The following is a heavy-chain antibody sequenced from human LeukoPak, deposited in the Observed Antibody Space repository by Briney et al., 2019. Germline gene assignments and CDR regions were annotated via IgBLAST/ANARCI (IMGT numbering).Heavy chain of an antibody. CDR3: TSGEYTQGSDV. J-gene: IGHJ3*01. D-gene: IGHD4-17*01. Sequence: SETLSLTCTVSDGSISSAYRWTWIRPSAGKGLEWIGRVGTSGSTKYNPSLKSRVTISFDTSKNQFSLRLTSVTAADTAVYYCTSGEYTQGSDVWGQGTMVTVTS. CDR1: DGSISSAYR. CDR2: VGTSGST. V-gene: IGHV4-61*02.